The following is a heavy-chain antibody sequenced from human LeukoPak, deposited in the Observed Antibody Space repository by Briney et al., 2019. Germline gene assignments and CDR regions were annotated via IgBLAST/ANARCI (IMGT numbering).Heavy chain of an antibody. J-gene: IGHJ6*02. Sequence: SETLALTCAVSGGSFGDFYWSWIRQPPGKGLEWIGEINHSGYTNYYPSLKSRVTISVDTSKNQFSLRLSSVTAADTAVYYCARNDYFGINNGMDVWGQGTTVTVS. CDR2: INHSGYT. V-gene: IGHV4-34*01. D-gene: IGHD2/OR15-2a*01. CDR1: GGSFGDFY. CDR3: ARNDYFGINNGMDV.